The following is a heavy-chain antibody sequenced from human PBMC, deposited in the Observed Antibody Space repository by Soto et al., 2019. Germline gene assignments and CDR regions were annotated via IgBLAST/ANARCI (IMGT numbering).Heavy chain of an antibody. J-gene: IGHJ5*02. CDR3: ASLSRPRLADNWFDP. V-gene: IGHV4-34*01. CDR1: GGSFSGYY. CDR2: INHSGST. D-gene: IGHD6-6*01. Sequence: SETLSLTCAVYGGSFSGYYWSWIRQPPGKGLEWIGEINHSGSTNYNPSLKSRVTISVDTSKNQFSPKLSSVTAADTAVYYCASLSRPRLADNWFDPWGQGTLVTVSS.